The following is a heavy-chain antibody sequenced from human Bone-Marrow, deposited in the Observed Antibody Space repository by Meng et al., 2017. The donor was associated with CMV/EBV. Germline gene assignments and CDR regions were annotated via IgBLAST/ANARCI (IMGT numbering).Heavy chain of an antibody. CDR2: INPNSGGT. CDR3: ARDRLSISWFARNWFDP. V-gene: IGHV1-2*02. CDR1: GYTFTGYY. J-gene: IGHJ5*02. D-gene: IGHD6-13*01. Sequence: ASVKVSCKASGYTFTGYYMHWVRQAPGQGLEWMGWINPNSGGTNYAQKFQGRVTMTRDTSISTAYMELSSLRSEDTAVYYCARDRLSISWFARNWFDPWGQGTLVTVSS.